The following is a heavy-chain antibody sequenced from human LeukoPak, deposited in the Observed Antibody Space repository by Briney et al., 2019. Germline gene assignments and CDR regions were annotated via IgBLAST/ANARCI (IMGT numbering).Heavy chain of an antibody. D-gene: IGHD3/OR15-3a*01. CDR2: IFYSGST. V-gene: IGHV4-59*01. CDR1: GVSISSSY. CDR3: ARDVDGLGIDY. J-gene: IGHJ4*02. Sequence: PSETLSLTCTVSGVSISSSYWTWIRQPPGKGLEWIGYIFYSGSTNYNPSLKSRGTISVDTSRNQFSLKLTSVTAADTAIYYCARDVDGLGIDYWGQGALVTASS.